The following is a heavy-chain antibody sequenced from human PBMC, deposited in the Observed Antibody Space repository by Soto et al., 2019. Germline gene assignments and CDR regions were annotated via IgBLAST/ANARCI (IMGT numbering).Heavy chain of an antibody. CDR3: ARDRGAPRKYYFDS. CDR1: GFTFNGYG. D-gene: IGHD1-26*01. J-gene: IGHJ4*02. V-gene: IGHV3-48*02. Sequence: EVQLVESGGGLVQPGGSLRLSCAASGFTFNGYGMNWVRQGPGKGLEWVSYINSGSTTIYYADSVKGRFTISRDNAENSLYLQMNSLRDDDTAVYYCARDRGAPRKYYFDSWGQGALVTVSS. CDR2: INSGSTTI.